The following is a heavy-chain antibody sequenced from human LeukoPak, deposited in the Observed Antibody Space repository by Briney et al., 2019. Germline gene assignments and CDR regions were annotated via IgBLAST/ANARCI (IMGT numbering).Heavy chain of an antibody. CDR3: ARAREFDFWSGKYYFDY. Sequence: SETLSLTCTVSGGSVSSGSYYWSWIRQPPGKGLEWIGYIYYSGSTNYNPSLKSRVTISVDTSKNQFSLKPSSVTAADTAVYYCARAREFDFWSGKYYFDYWGQGTLVTVSS. V-gene: IGHV4-61*01. J-gene: IGHJ4*02. CDR1: GGSVSSGSYY. D-gene: IGHD3-3*01. CDR2: IYYSGST.